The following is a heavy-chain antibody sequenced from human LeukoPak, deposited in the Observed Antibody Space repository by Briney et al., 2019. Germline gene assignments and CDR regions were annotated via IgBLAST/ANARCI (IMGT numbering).Heavy chain of an antibody. CDR3: AKEATGGPYNWLDP. V-gene: IGHV3-74*01. Sequence: GGSLRLSCAASGFTFSNFWMHWVRQAPGKGLVWVSRIHSDGSSTSYADSVKGRFTISRDNSKNTLYLQMNNLRAEDTAVYYCAKEATGGPYNWLDPWGQGTLVTVSS. CDR1: GFTFSNFW. D-gene: IGHD2-15*01. CDR2: IHSDGSST. J-gene: IGHJ5*02.